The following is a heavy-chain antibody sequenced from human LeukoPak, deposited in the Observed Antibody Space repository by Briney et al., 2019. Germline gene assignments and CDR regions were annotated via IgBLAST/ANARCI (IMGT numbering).Heavy chain of an antibody. CDR1: GFTFSSYG. J-gene: IGHJ4*02. V-gene: IGHV3-30*18. CDR3: AKDLRAYGGLSNY. D-gene: IGHD4-23*01. Sequence: GGPLRLSCAASGFTFSSYGMHWVRQAPGKGLDWVAVISYDGSNKYYADSVKGRFTISRDNSKNTLYLQMNSLRAEDTAVYYCAKDLRAYGGLSNYWGQGTLVTVSS. CDR2: ISYDGSNK.